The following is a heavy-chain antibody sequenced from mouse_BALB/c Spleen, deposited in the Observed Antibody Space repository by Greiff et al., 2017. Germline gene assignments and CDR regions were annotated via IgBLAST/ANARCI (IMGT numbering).Heavy chain of an antibody. CDR1: GFTSSSFG. Sequence: EVQLVESGGGLVQPGGSRKLSCAASGFTSSSFGMHWVRQAPEKGLEWVAYISSGSSTIYYADTVKGRFTISRDNPKNTLFLQMTSLRSEDTAMYYCARHYYGSSYRAMDYWGQGTSVTVSS. V-gene: IGHV5-17*02. CDR3: ARHYYGSSYRAMDY. D-gene: IGHD1-1*01. CDR2: ISSGSSTI. J-gene: IGHJ4*01.